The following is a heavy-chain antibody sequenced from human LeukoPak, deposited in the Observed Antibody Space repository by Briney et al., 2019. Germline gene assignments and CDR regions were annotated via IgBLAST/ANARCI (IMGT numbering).Heavy chain of an antibody. CDR3: AREKNFWSGYHNWFDP. V-gene: IGHV1-2*02. D-gene: IGHD3-3*01. CDR2: INPNSGGT. J-gene: IGHJ5*02. CDR1: GYTFTGYY. Sequence: ASVKVSCKASGYTFTGYYMHWVRQAPGQGLEWMGWINPNSGGTNYAQKFQGRVTMTRDTSTSTVYMELSSLRSEDTAVYYCAREKNFWSGYHNWFDPWGQGTLVTVSS.